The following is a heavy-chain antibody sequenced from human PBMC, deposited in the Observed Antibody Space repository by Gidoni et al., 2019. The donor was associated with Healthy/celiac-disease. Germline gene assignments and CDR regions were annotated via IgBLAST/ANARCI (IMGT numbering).Heavy chain of an antibody. CDR2: IWYDGSNK. Sequence: QVQLVESGGGVVQPGRSLRLSCAESGFTFSSYGLPWVRQAPGKGLEWVAVIWYDGSNKYYADSVKGRFTISRDNSKNTLYLQMNSLRAEDTAVYYCATAARRYSSSWYLGYWGQGTLVTVSS. V-gene: IGHV3-33*01. J-gene: IGHJ4*02. CDR1: GFTFSSYG. CDR3: ATAARRYSSSWYLGY. D-gene: IGHD6-13*01.